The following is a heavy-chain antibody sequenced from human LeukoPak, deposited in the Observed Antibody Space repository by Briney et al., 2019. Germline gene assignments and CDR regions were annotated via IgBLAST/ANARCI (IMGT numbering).Heavy chain of an antibody. CDR2: IIPIFGTA. D-gene: IGHD3-9*01. Sequence: SVKVSCKASGGTFSSYAISWVRQAPGQGLEWMGGIIPIFGTANYAQKFQGRVTITADESTSTAYMELSSLRSEDTAAYYCARNRNDILTGYYFDYWGQGTLVTVSS. J-gene: IGHJ4*02. V-gene: IGHV1-69*13. CDR3: ARNRNDILTGYYFDY. CDR1: GGTFSSYA.